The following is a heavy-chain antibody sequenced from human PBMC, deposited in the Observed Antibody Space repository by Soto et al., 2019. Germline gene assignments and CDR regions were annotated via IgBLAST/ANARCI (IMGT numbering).Heavy chain of an antibody. CDR1: GFTFSTYS. CDR2: ISSSGSYI. V-gene: IGHV3-21*01. CDR3: ARDGGGSYDYYGMDV. Sequence: GGSLRLSCAPSGFTFSTYSMNWVRQAPGKGLEWVSSISSSGSYIYYADSVKGRFTISRDNAKNSLYLQMNSLRAEDTAVYYCARDGGGSYDYYGMDVWGQGTTVTVSS. J-gene: IGHJ6*02. D-gene: IGHD1-26*01.